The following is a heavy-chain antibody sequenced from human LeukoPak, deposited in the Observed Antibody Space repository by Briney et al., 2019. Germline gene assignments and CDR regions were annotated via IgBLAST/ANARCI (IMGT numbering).Heavy chain of an antibody. D-gene: IGHD1-20*01. CDR2: IYYSGST. Sequence: SETLSLTCTVSGGSISSSSYYWGWIRQPPGKGLEWIGSIYYSGSTYYNPSLKSRVTISVDTSKNQFSLKLSSVTAADTAVYYCAGLSAKGITGTIDYWGQGTLVTVSS. CDR3: AGLSAKGITGTIDY. V-gene: IGHV4-39*01. J-gene: IGHJ4*02. CDR1: GGSISSSSYY.